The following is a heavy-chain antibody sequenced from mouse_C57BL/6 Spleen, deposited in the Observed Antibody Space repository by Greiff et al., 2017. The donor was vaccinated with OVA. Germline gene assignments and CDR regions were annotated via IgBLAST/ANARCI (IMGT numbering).Heavy chain of an antibody. D-gene: IGHD1-1*01. J-gene: IGHJ2*01. Sequence: QVQLQQSGPELVKPGASVKISCKASGYAFSSSWMNWVKQRPGKGLEWIGRIYPGDGDTNYNGKFKGKATLTADKSSSTAYMQLSSLTSEDSAVYFCAKGYYGSSYPWDYWGQGTTLTVSS. V-gene: IGHV1-82*01. CDR1: GYAFSSSW. CDR3: AKGYYGSSYPWDY. CDR2: IYPGDGDT.